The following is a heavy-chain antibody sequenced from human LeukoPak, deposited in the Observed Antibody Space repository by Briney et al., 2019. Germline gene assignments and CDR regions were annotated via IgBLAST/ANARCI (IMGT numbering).Heavy chain of an antibody. CDR2: IYYSGST. Sequence: SETLSLTCTVSGGSISSGDYYWSWIRQPPGKGLEWIGYIYYSGSTYYNPSLKSRVTISVDTSKNQFSLQLNSVTPEDTAVYYCAREGWFGEPPSHWFDPWGQGILVTVSS. V-gene: IGHV4-30-4*01. CDR3: AREGWFGEPPSHWFDP. D-gene: IGHD3-10*01. J-gene: IGHJ5*02. CDR1: GGSISSGDYY.